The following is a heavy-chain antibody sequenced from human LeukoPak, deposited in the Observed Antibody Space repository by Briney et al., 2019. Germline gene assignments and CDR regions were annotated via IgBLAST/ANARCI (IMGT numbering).Heavy chain of an antibody. CDR2: ISSSSSYI. J-gene: IGHJ4*02. Sequence: GGTLRLSCAASGFTFSSYGMSWVRQAPGKGLEWVSSISSSSSYIYYADSVKGRFTISRDNSKNTLYLQMNSLRAEDTAIYYCAKGGATVLDPYDYWGQGTLVTVSS. CDR3: AKGGATVLDPYDY. D-gene: IGHD1-26*01. V-gene: IGHV3-23*01. CDR1: GFTFSSYG.